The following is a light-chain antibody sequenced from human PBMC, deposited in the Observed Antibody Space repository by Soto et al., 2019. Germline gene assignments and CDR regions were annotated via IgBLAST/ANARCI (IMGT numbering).Light chain of an antibody. V-gene: IGKV3-20*01. CDR1: QSVRSSN. CDR2: GAS. CDR3: QQYCSSPRT. Sequence: EIVLTQSPGTLSLSPGERTTLSCRASQSVRSSNLAWYQQKPGQAPRLLIYGASSRATGIPDRFSGSGSGTDVTLTISRLEPEDFAVYYCQQYCSSPRTFGQGTKLEIK. J-gene: IGKJ2*01.